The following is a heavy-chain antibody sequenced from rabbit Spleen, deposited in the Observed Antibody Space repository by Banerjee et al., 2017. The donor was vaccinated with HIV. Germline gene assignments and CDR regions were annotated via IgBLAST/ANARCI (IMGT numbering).Heavy chain of an antibody. D-gene: IGHD2-1*01. V-gene: IGHV1S47*01. J-gene: IGHJ4*01. Sequence: QEQLVESGGGLVQPGGSLKLSCKASGFDLNTYGVSWVRQAPGKGLEWIAYIYTSSGNTWYASWVHGRFTISRSTSLNTVDLKMTSLTAADTATYFCAREDYGDSYYFNLWGPGTLVTVS. CDR1: GFDLNTYG. CDR3: AREDYGDSYYFNL. CDR2: IYTSSGNT.